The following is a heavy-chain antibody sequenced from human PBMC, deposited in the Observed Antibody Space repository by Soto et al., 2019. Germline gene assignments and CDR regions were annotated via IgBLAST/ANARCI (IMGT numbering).Heavy chain of an antibody. V-gene: IGHV1-69*12. J-gene: IGHJ6*02. D-gene: IGHD2-15*01. CDR2: IIPVFGTA. CDR3: ARDCGGGGCFSDHHFYCGMDV. Sequence: QVQLVQSGAEVKKPGSSVRVSCKASGGTFSKYKITWVRQAPGQGLEWMGGIIPVFGTANYAQKFQGRVKISGAESTSPADMEVSSLRSDGTAVYYCARDCGGGGCFSDHHFYCGMDVWGQGTTVTVSS. CDR1: GGTFSKYK.